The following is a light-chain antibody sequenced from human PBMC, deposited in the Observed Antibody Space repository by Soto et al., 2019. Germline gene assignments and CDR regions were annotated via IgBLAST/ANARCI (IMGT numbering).Light chain of an antibody. CDR3: HQYHQWPGT. V-gene: IGKV3-15*01. CDR1: QSVGSD. CDR2: GAS. Sequence: EIVMTQSPATLSASPGEGVTLSCRASQSVGSDVAWYQHKPGRAPGLLIDGASDRATDVPLRFRASGSGTEFTLTITSLQSEDFALYYCHQYHQWPGTFGQGTKLEV. J-gene: IGKJ2*01.